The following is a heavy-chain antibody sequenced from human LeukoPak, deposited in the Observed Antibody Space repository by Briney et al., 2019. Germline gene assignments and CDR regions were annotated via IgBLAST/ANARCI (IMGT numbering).Heavy chain of an antibody. Sequence: AGGSLRLSCAASGFTFSSYAMTWVRQAPGKGLEWVAVISYDGSNKYYADSVKGRFTISRDSSKNTLYLQMNSLRAEDTAVYYCARDRHYYGSGSENWFDPWGQGTLVTVSS. D-gene: IGHD3-10*01. CDR1: GFTFSSYA. CDR2: ISYDGSNK. J-gene: IGHJ5*02. V-gene: IGHV3-30*01. CDR3: ARDRHYYGSGSENWFDP.